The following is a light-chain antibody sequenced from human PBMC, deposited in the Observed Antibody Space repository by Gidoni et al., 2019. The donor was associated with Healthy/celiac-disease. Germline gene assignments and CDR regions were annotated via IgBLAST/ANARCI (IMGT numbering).Light chain of an antibody. J-gene: IGLJ1*01. CDR2: EVS. CDR3: SSYAGSNFYV. V-gene: IGLV2-8*01. CDR1: SSDIGGYNY. Sequence: QSALTQPPSASESPGQSVTISCTGTSSDIGGYNYVSWYQQHPGKAPKLMIYEVSKRPSGVPDRFSGSKSGNTASLTVSGLQAEDEADYYCSSYAGSNFYVFGTGTKVTVL.